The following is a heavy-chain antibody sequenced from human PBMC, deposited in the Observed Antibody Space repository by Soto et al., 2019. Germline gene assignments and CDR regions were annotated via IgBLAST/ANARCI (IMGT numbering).Heavy chain of an antibody. Sequence: ASGKVSCKASGYTFTALYMNWVRQAPGQGLEWMGWVNPNTGLTKYAQKFQGRVIMTRDTSINTAYMELSDLTSDDTAVYYCTTLRLDPWGQGTLVTVSS. CDR2: VNPNTGLT. CDR3: TTLRLDP. J-gene: IGHJ5*02. V-gene: IGHV1-2*02. D-gene: IGHD3-9*01. CDR1: GYTFTALY.